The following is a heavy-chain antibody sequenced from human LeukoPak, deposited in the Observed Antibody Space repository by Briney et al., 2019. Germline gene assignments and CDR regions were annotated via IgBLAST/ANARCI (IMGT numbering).Heavy chain of an antibody. V-gene: IGHV3-23*01. CDR3: TKDPNGDYVGAFDP. J-gene: IGHJ5*02. CDR2: ITGSHGRT. D-gene: IGHD4-17*01. CDR1: GFTLCSFS. Sequence: GGALRLSRETSGFTLCSFSMTWGRQAPGEGGGWVSSITGSHGRTYNTDSVKGRFTISRDNSQNTLYLQMNSLRAEDTAVYYCTKDPNGDYVGAFDPWGQGTLVTVSS.